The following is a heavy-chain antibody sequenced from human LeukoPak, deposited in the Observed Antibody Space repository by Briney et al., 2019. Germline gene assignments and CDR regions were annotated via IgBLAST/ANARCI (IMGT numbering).Heavy chain of an antibody. V-gene: IGHV4-34*01. CDR2: INHSGST. D-gene: IGHD6-19*01. CDR1: GGSFSGYY. CDR3: ARESTTVAGTFDY. J-gene: IGHJ4*02. Sequence: KPSETLSLTCAVYGGSFSGYYWSWIRQPPGKGLEWIGEINHSGSTNYNPSLKSRVTISVDTSKNQFSLKLSSVTAADTAMYYCARESTTVAGTFDYRGQGTLVTVSS.